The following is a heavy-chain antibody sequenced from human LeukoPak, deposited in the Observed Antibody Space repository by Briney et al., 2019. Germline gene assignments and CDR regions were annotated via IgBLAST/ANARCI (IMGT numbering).Heavy chain of an antibody. D-gene: IGHD4-17*01. Sequence: SETLSLTCTVSGGSISSSIYSWGWIRQPPGKGLEWIGSIYYSGSTYYNPSLKSRVTISVDTSKNQFSLKLSSVTAADTAVYYCARDGAGPWGQGTLVTVSS. CDR2: IYYSGST. J-gene: IGHJ5*02. CDR1: GGSISSSIYS. V-gene: IGHV4-39*07. CDR3: ARDGAGP.